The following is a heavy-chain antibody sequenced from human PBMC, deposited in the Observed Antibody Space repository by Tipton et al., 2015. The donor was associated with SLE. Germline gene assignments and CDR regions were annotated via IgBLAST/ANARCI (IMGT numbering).Heavy chain of an antibody. CDR3: ARELGMVAFDI. CDR1: GGSISSYY. J-gene: IGHJ3*02. Sequence: TLSLTCTVSGGSISSYYWSWIRQPPGKGLEWIGSIYYSGSTYYNPSLKSRVTISVDTSKNQFSLKLSSVTAADTAVYYCARELGMVAFDIWGQGTMVTVSS. D-gene: IGHD7-27*01. CDR2: IYYSGST. V-gene: IGHV4-59*01.